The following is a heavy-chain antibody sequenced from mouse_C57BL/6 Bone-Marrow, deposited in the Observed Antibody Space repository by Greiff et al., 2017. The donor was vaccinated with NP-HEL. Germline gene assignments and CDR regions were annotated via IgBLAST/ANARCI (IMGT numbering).Heavy chain of an antibody. J-gene: IGHJ3*01. V-gene: IGHV5-6*01. D-gene: IGHD2-1*01. CDR1: GFTFSSYG. CDR2: ISSGGSYT. CDR3: ARHEPGYGNSFAY. Sequence: EVQRVESGGDLVKPGGSLKLSCAASGFTFSSYGMSWVRQTPDKRLEWVATISSGGSYTYYPDSVKGRFTISRDNAKNTLYLQMSSLKSEDTAMYYCARHEPGYGNSFAYWGQGTLVTVSA.